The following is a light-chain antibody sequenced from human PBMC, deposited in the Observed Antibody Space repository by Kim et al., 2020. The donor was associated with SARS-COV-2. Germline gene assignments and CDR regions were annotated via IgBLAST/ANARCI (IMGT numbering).Light chain of an antibody. CDR3: QVWDSSSDHRVV. J-gene: IGLJ2*01. CDR1: SIGSKS. Sequence: PGRTAMITCGGNSIGSKSVHWYQQMPGQAPVLVISYDSDRPSGIPERFSGSNSGNTATLTISRVEAGDEADYYCQVWDSSSDHRVVFGGGTKLTVL. CDR2: YDS. V-gene: IGLV3-21*04.